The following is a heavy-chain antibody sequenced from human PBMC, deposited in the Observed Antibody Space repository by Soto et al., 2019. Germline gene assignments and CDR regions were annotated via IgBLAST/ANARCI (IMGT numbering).Heavy chain of an antibody. D-gene: IGHD3-10*01. J-gene: IGHJ6*02. Sequence: EVQLVESGGGLVQPGRSLRLSCVASGFTSHDYAMHWVRQTPGKGLEWVSGIYWGSNKIDYADSVKGRFTISRDNAKNSLFLQMNSLSAEDTGLYYCVKDVSPGGADVWGQGTTVTVSS. V-gene: IGHV3-9*02. CDR3: VKDVSPGGADV. CDR2: IYWGSNKI. CDR1: GFTSHDYA.